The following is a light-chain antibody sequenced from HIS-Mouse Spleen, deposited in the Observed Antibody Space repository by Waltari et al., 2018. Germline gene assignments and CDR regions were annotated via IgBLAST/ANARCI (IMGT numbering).Light chain of an antibody. J-gene: IGLJ3*02. CDR1: SSDVGSYNL. Sequence: QSALTQPASVSGSPGQSLTISCTGTSSDVGSYNLVSCYQQHPGKAPKLMIYEGSKRPSGVSNRFSGSKSGNTASLTISGLQAEDEADYYCCSYAGSSTYWVFGGGTKLTVL. V-gene: IGLV2-23*01. CDR3: CSYAGSSTYWV. CDR2: EGS.